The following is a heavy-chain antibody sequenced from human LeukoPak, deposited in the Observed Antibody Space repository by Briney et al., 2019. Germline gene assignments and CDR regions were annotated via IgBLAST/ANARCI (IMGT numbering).Heavy chain of an antibody. D-gene: IGHD3-3*01. Sequence: SETLSLTCTVSGGSISSSSYYWGWIRQPPGKGLEWIGSIYYSGSTYYNPSLKSRVTISVDTSKNQFSLKLSSVTAADTAVYYCAGVLRDFWSDKNWFDPWGQGTLVTVSS. CDR3: AGVLRDFWSDKNWFDP. V-gene: IGHV4-39*07. CDR1: GGSISSSSYY. J-gene: IGHJ5*02. CDR2: IYYSGST.